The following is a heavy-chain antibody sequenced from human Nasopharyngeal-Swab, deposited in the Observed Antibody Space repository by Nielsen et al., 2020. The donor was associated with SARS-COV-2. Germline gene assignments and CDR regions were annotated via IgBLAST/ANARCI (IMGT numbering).Heavy chain of an antibody. J-gene: IGHJ3*02. CDR1: GFTFSSYA. CDR2: ISWNSGSI. V-gene: IGHV3-9*01. CDR3: ARDFRDSTAVAGTVGAFDI. D-gene: IGHD6-19*01. Sequence: GGSLRLSCAASGFTFSSYAMHWVRQAPGKGLEWVSGISWNSGSIGYADSVKGRFTISRDNAKNSLYLQMNSLRAEDTALYYCARDFRDSTAVAGTVGAFDIWGQGTMVTVSS.